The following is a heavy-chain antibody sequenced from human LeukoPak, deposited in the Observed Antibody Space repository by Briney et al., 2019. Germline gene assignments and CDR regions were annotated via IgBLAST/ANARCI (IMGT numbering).Heavy chain of an antibody. J-gene: IGHJ4*02. Sequence: PSETLSLTCTVSGGSISSSSYYWGWIRQPPGKGLEWIGSICYDGSTYYNPSLKSRVTISVDTSKNQFSLKLSSVTAADTAVYYCARTGLLFRSEFDYWGQGTLVTVSS. D-gene: IGHD3-10*01. CDR1: GGSISSSSYY. CDR2: ICYDGST. CDR3: ARTGLLFRSEFDY. V-gene: IGHV4-39*01.